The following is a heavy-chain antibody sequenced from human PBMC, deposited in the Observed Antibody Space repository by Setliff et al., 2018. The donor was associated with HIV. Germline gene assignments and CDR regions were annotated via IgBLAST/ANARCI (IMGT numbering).Heavy chain of an antibody. D-gene: IGHD1-26*01. CDR1: GYTFTSYG. Sequence: ASVKVSCKASGYTFTSYGITWVRQAPGQGLEWMGWINAYNGNTNYAQEIQGRVNMTTDTSTSTVYMELRSLRSDDTAVYYCAREGYSGSYFNYYYYLDVWGKGSTVTVSS. V-gene: IGHV1-18*01. CDR3: AREGYSGSYFNYYYYLDV. CDR2: INAYNGNT. J-gene: IGHJ6*03.